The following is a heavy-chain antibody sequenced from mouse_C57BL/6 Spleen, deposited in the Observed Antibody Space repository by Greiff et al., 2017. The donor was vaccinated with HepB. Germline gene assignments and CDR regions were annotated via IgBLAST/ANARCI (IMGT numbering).Heavy chain of an antibody. CDR3: ARGNWGYWYFDV. CDR2: ISYDGSN. D-gene: IGHD4-1*01. Sequence: EVQLQESGPGLVKPSQSLSLTCSVTGYSITSGYYWNWIRQFPGNKLEWMGYISYDGSNNYNPSLKNRISITRDTSKNQFFLKLNSVTTEDTATYYCARGNWGYWYFDVWGTGTTVTVSS. V-gene: IGHV3-6*01. CDR1: GYSITSGYY. J-gene: IGHJ1*03.